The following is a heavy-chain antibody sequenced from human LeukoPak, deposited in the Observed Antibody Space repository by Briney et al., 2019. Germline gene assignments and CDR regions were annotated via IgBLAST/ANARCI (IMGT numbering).Heavy chain of an antibody. Sequence: SETLSLTCTVSGGSISSYYWSWIRQPPGKGLEWIGYIYYSGSTKYNPSLKSRVTMSVDTSKNQFSLKLRSVTAADTAVYYCARDSGTTGEVKFDPWGQGTLVTVSS. CDR1: GGSISSYY. D-gene: IGHD3-10*01. CDR2: IYYSGST. CDR3: ARDSGTTGEVKFDP. J-gene: IGHJ5*02. V-gene: IGHV4-59*12.